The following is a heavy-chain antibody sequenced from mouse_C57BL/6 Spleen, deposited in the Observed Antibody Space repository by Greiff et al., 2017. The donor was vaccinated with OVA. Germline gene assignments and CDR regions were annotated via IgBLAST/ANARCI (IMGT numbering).Heavy chain of an antibody. CDR2: LYPGDGDT. CDR3: ARSDEGILDY. CDR1: GYAFSSSW. J-gene: IGHJ2*01. V-gene: IGHV1-82*01. Sequence: QVQLQQSGPELVKPGASVKISCKASGYAFSSSWMNWVKQRPGKGLEWIGRLYPGDGDTNYNGKFKGKATLTADKSSSTAYMQLSSLTSEDSAVYFCARSDEGILDYWGQGTTLTVSS.